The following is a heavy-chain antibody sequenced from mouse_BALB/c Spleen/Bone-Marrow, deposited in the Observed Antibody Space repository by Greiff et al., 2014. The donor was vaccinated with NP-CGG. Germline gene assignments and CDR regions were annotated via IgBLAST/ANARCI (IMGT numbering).Heavy chain of an antibody. CDR3: ARDENVGIYWYFDV. CDR2: IRNKAKGYTT. Sequence: DVMLVESGGGSVQPGGSLRLSCATSGFTFTDYYMSWVRQPPGKALEWLGFIRNKAKGYTTDYSASVKGRFAISRDNSQRILYLQMNTLRAEDSATYYCARDENVGIYWYFDVWGAGTRSSSPQ. V-gene: IGHV7-3*02. CDR1: GFTFTDYY. J-gene: IGHJ1*01.